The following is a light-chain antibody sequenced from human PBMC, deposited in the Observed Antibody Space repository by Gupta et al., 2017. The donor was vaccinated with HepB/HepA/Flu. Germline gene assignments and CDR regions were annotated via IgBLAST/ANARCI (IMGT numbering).Light chain of an antibody. J-gene: IGKJ1*01. V-gene: IGKV3-20*01. CDR2: GAS. CDR1: QSVSSTF. Sequence: EIVLTQSPGTLSLSPGDRATLSCRASQSVSSTFLAWYQLKPGQAPSLLIYGASTRATGIPDRFSGSGSGTDFTLTISRLEPEDFAVYYCQHDDSSLWTFGQGTKVEIK. CDR3: QHDDSSLWT.